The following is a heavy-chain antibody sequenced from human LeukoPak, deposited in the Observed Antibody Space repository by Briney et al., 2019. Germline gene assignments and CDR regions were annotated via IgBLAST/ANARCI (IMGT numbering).Heavy chain of an antibody. CDR3: ARAAVFHYYYGSAIVGDYYYYYMDV. J-gene: IGHJ6*03. D-gene: IGHD3-10*01. Sequence: GGSLRLSCAASGFTFSSYAMSWVRQAPGKGLEWVSAISGSGGSTYYADSVKGRFTISRDNAKNSLYLQMNSLRAEDTAVYYCARAAVFHYYYGSAIVGDYYYYYMDVWGKGTTVTVSS. V-gene: IGHV3-23*01. CDR1: GFTFSSYA. CDR2: ISGSGGST.